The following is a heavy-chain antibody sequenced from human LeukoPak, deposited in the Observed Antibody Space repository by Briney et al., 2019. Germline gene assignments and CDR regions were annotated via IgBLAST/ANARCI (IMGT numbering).Heavy chain of an antibody. D-gene: IGHD4-17*01. CDR1: GGSFSGYY. Sequence: SETLSLTCAVYGGSFSGYYWSWIRQPPGKGLEWIGEINHSGSTYYNPSLKSRVTMSVDTSKNQFSLKLSSVTAVDTAVYYCARESTVTKGFDYWGQGTLVTVSS. CDR2: INHSGST. J-gene: IGHJ4*02. CDR3: ARESTVTKGFDY. V-gene: IGHV4-34*01.